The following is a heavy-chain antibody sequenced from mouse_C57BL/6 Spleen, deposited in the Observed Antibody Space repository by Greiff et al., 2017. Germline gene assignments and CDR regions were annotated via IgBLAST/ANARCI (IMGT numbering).Heavy chain of an antibody. Sequence: VQLQQSGPGLVQPSQSLSITCTVSGFSLTSSGVHWVRQSPGKGLEWLGVIWRGGSTDYNAAFMSRLSITKDNSKSQVFFKMNSLQADDTAIYYCAKGGYYGSSYGYFDVWGTGTTVTVSS. CDR2: IWRGGST. J-gene: IGHJ1*03. CDR1: GFSLTSSG. V-gene: IGHV2-5*01. CDR3: AKGGYYGSSYGYFDV. D-gene: IGHD1-1*01.